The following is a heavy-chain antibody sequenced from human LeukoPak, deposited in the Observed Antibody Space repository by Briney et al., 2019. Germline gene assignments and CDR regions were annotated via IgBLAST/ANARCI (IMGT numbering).Heavy chain of an antibody. J-gene: IGHJ4*02. V-gene: IGHV6-1*01. CDR3: ARDPVGGSTIFHS. CDR1: GDSVPSDSAA. CDR2: TYFRSKWYY. D-gene: IGHD1-26*01. Sequence: SQTLSLTCAISGDSVPSDSAAWNWIRQSPSRGLEWLAGTYFRSKWYYDYALAVKGRITINPDTSKNQFSLQLNSVTPEDTAVYFCARDPVGGSTIFHSWGQGTLVTVSS.